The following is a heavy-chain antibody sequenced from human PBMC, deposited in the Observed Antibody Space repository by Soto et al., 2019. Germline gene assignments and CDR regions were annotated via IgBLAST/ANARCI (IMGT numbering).Heavy chain of an antibody. CDR1: GDTFTSYD. CDR3: ARGPDSSGWYTDY. Sequence: ASVKVSCKASGDTFTSYDINWVRQATGQGLEWMGWMNPNSGNTGYAQKFQGRVTMTRNTSISTAYMELSSLRSEDTAVYYCARGPDSSGWYTDYWGQGTLVTVSS. J-gene: IGHJ4*02. V-gene: IGHV1-8*01. CDR2: MNPNSGNT. D-gene: IGHD6-19*01.